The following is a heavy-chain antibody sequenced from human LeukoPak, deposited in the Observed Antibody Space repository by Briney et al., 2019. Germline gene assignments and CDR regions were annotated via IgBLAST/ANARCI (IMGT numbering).Heavy chain of an antibody. CDR2: ISWNSGSI. V-gene: IGHV3-9*01. CDR3: AKEVIRQLWFSGMDV. Sequence: GGSLRLSCAASGFTFDDYAMHWVRQAPGKGLEWVSGISWNSGSIGYADSVKGRFTISRDNAKNSLYLQMNSQRAEDTAFNCCAKEVIRQLWFSGMDVWGQGTTVTVSS. CDR1: GFTFDDYA. D-gene: IGHD5-18*01. J-gene: IGHJ6*02.